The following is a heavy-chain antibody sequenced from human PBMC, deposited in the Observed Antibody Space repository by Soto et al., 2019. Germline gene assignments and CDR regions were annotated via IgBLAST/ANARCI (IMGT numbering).Heavy chain of an antibody. CDR1: GLTVSHNY. CDR3: VRPRPSGENYGMDV. J-gene: IGHJ6*02. V-gene: IGHV3-53*01. D-gene: IGHD3-16*01. Sequence: PRGSLVLSCVSSGLTVSHNYMSWVRQAPEMGLEWVSILYTEGTTYYADSVKGRFTISRDSSKNTLFLQMDSLRAEDTAVYYCVRPRPSGENYGMDVWGQGTTVTVSS. CDR2: LYTEGTT.